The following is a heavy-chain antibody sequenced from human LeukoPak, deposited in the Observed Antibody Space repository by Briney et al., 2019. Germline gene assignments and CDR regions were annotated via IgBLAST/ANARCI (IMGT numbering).Heavy chain of an antibody. J-gene: IGHJ5*02. D-gene: IGHD6-19*01. CDR1: GGSFRGYF. V-gene: IGHV4-34*01. CDR3: ARGHYVVAGTCWFDP. CDR2: INHSGST. Sequence: SETLSLTCAVYGGSFRGYFWSWIRQPPGKGLEWIGEINHSGSTNYNPSLKGRVTISLDTSNNQFSLKLRSVTAADTAVYYCARGHYVVAGTCWFDPWSQGTLVTVSS.